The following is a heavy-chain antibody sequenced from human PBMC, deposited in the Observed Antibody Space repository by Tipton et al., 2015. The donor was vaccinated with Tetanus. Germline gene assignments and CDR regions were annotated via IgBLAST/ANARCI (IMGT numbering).Heavy chain of an antibody. V-gene: IGHV4-31*03. CDR1: GGSIRSGGFY. CDR2: IYYTGNT. CDR3: ARRSHIGAPV. J-gene: IGHJ3*01. D-gene: IGHD2-21*01. Sequence: TLSLTCTVSGGSIRSGGFYWSWIRQHPVKGLEWIGYIYYTGNTYYNPSLKSRVTISVDTSRNQFSLQLSSVTAADTALYFCARRSHIGAPVWGQGTLVTVAS.